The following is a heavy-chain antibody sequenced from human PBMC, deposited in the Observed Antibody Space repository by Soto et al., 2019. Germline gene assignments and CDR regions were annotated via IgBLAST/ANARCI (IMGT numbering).Heavy chain of an antibody. J-gene: IGHJ1*01. V-gene: IGHV5-51*01. CDR3: AKFQYSTSVRYLPH. Sequence: GESLKSSCETSGYTLANSWLGWVRAVRGTGRELVAIIYPSDSRTIYTPSFQGQVTISADKSISTAYLQWPSLKASDTAIDYCAKFQYSTSVRYLPHSGQGTPVTVSS. CDR2: IYPSDSRT. CDR1: GYTLANSW. D-gene: IGHD6-6*01.